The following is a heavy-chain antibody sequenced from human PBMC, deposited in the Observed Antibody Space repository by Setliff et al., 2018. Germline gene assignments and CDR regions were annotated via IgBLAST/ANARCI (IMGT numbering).Heavy chain of an antibody. Sequence: SLKISCAASGFTFSSYSMNWVRQAPGKGLEWVSYISSSSSTIYYAGSVKGRFTISRDNAKNSLYLQMNSLRAEDTAVYCCAKNGGDIVVVPAAPIDYWGQGTLVTVPS. CDR3: AKNGGDIVVVPAAPIDY. CDR2: ISSSSSTI. D-gene: IGHD2-2*01. J-gene: IGHJ4*02. V-gene: IGHV3-48*01. CDR1: GFTFSSYS.